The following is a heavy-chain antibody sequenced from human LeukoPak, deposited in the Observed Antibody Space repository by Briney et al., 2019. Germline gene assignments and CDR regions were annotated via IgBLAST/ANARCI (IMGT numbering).Heavy chain of an antibody. D-gene: IGHD4-11*01. J-gene: IGHJ4*02. CDR1: GGSISSGSYY. CDR2: IYTSGST. Sequence: SETLSLTCTVSGGSISSGSYYWSWIRQPAGKGLEWIGRIYTSGSTNYNPSLKSRVTISVDTSKNQFSLKLSSVTAADTAVYYCARGSTVTTYMYYFDYWGQGTLVTVSS. V-gene: IGHV4-61*02. CDR3: ARGSTVTTYMYYFDY.